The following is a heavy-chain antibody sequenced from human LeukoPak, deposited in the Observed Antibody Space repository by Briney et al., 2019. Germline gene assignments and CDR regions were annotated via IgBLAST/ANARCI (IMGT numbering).Heavy chain of an antibody. CDR2: IWYDGSKK. D-gene: IGHD6-19*01. Sequence: TGGSLRLSCAASGFTFSSYGMHWVRQAPGKGLEWVAVIWYDGSKKYYADSVKGRFTISRDNAENTVYLQMNSLRAEDTAVYYCARRYSSGWPFDNWGQGTLVTVSS. CDR1: GFTFSSYG. V-gene: IGHV3-33*01. J-gene: IGHJ4*02. CDR3: ARRYSSGWPFDN.